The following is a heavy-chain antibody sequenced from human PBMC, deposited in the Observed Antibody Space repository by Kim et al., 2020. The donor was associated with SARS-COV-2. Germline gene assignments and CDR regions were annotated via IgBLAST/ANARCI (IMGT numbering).Heavy chain of an antibody. D-gene: IGHD6-13*01. CDR2: ISNDGSIT. V-gene: IGHV3-74*01. CDR1: GFTFSSSW. J-gene: IGHJ4*02. CDR3: ARVGTLKATAGSKLHYFDY. Sequence: GGSLRLSCAASGFTFSSSWMHWVRQAPGKGLVWVARISNDGSITSYADSVKDRFTISRDNAKNTLYLQMNSLRAEDTAVYYCARVGTLKATAGSKLHYFDYWGQGTQVTVSS.